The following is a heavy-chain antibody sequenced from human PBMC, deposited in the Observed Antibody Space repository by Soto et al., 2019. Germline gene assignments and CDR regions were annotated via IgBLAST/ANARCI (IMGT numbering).Heavy chain of an antibody. CDR2: ISYDGSNK. Sequence: GGSLRLSCAASGFTFSSYAMHWVRQAPGKGLEWVAVISYDGSNKYYADSVKGRFTISRDNSKNTLYLQMNSLRAEDTAVYYCARGYPITMVRGVIIVFDYWGQGTLVTVSS. D-gene: IGHD3-10*01. J-gene: IGHJ4*02. CDR3: ARGYPITMVRGVIIVFDY. CDR1: GFTFSSYA. V-gene: IGHV3-30-3*01.